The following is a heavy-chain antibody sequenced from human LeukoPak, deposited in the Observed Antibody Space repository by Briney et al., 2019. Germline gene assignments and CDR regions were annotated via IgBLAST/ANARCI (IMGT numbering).Heavy chain of an antibody. V-gene: IGHV4-59*08. J-gene: IGHJ6*02. CDR3: ARSMVSYYYYGMDV. Sequence: SETLSLTCTVSGGSISSYYWSWIRQPPGRGLEWIGYIYYSGSTNYNPSLKSRVTISVDTSKNQFSLKLSSVTAADTAVYYCARSMVSYYYYGMDVWGQGTTVTVSS. D-gene: IGHD3-10*01. CDR1: GGSISSYY. CDR2: IYYSGST.